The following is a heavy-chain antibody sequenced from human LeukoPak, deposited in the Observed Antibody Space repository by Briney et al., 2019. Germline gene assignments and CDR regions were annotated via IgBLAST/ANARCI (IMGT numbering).Heavy chain of an antibody. V-gene: IGHV3-48*01. CDR3: ARGRGKGTASVYYYMDV. CDR2: ISGSSGTI. D-gene: IGHD5-18*01. Sequence: GGSLRLSCTASGFTFRSHSMIWVRQAPGKGLEWISYISGSSGTIYYADSVKGRFIISRDNDKNSLYLQMNSLRAEDTAVYYCARGRGKGTASVYYYMDVWGKGTTVTVSS. CDR1: GFTFRSHS. J-gene: IGHJ6*03.